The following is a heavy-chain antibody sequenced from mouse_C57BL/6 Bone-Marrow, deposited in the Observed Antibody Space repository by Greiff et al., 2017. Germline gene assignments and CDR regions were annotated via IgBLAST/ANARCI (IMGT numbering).Heavy chain of an antibody. CDR3: ASPVRYYGSSYWYFDV. J-gene: IGHJ1*03. CDR2: IDPSDSET. Sequence: QVQLQQPGAELVRPGSSVKLSCKASGYTFTSYWMHWVKQRPIQGLEWIGNIDPSDSETHYNQKFKDKATLTVDKSSSTAYMQLRSLTSEDSAVYYCASPVRYYGSSYWYFDVWGTGTTVTVSS. D-gene: IGHD1-1*01. CDR1: GYTFTSYW. V-gene: IGHV1-52*01.